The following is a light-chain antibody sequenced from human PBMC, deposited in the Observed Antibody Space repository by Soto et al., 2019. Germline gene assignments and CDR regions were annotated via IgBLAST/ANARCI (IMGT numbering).Light chain of an antibody. V-gene: IGLV1-51*02. CDR3: GSWDSSLNAVV. J-gene: IGLJ2*01. Sequence: QSALTQPPSVSAAPGQKATISCSGSNSNIGDNHVSWYQKVPGAAPKVLIFENNKRPSGITDRFSGSKSGTSATLAITGLQTGDEADYYCGSWDSSLNAVVFGGGTKLTVL. CDR2: ENN. CDR1: NSNIGDNH.